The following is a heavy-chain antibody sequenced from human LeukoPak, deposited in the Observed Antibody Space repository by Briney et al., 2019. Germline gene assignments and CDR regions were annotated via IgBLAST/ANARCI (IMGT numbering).Heavy chain of an antibody. Sequence: SDTLSLTCTVSGYSISSGYYWGWIRQPPGKGLEWIGSIYHSGSTYYNPSLKSRVTISVDTSKNQFSLKLSSVTAADTAVYYCARHAPMVWAFDIWGQGTMVTVSS. CDR3: ARHAPMVWAFDI. J-gene: IGHJ3*02. V-gene: IGHV4-38-2*02. CDR2: IYHSGST. CDR1: GYSISSGYY. D-gene: IGHD3-10*01.